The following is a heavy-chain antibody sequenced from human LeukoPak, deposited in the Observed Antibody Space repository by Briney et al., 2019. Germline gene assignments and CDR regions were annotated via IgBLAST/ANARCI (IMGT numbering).Heavy chain of an antibody. D-gene: IGHD2-2*01. CDR2: ISSSGSTI. J-gene: IGHJ4*02. V-gene: IGHV3-48*04. Sequence: SGGSLRLSCAASGFTFSSYSMNWVRQAPGKGLEWVSYISSSGSTIYYADSVKGRFTISRDNAKNSLYLQMNSLRAEDTAVYYCARVQYDFDYWGQGTLVTVSS. CDR1: GFTFSSYS. CDR3: ARVQYDFDY.